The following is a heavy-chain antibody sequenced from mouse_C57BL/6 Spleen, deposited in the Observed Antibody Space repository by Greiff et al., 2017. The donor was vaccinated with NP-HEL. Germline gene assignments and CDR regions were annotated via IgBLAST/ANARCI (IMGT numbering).Heavy chain of an antibody. D-gene: IGHD1-1*01. V-gene: IGHV14-1*01. CDR1: GFNIKDYY. CDR2: IDPEDGDT. Sequence: VQLQQSGAELVRPGASVKLSCTASGFNIKDYYMHWVKQRPEQGLEWIGRIDPEDGDTEYAPKFQGKATMTADTSSNTAYLQLSSLTSEDTAVYYCTMDYYGSTFAYWGQGTLVTVSA. CDR3: TMDYYGSTFAY. J-gene: IGHJ3*01.